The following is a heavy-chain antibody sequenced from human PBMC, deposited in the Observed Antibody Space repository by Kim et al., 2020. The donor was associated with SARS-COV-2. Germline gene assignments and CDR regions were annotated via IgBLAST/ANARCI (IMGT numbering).Heavy chain of an antibody. CDR3: ARDTGLEPKFDC. Sequence: GGSLRLSCAASGFTFSGYSMNWVRQAPGKGLEWVSCISATSGTIYYADSVKGRFTISRDNAKNSLYLQMNSLRDEDTAVYYCARDTGLEPKFDCWGQGTLVTVSS. CDR1: GFTFSGYS. D-gene: IGHD1-1*01. V-gene: IGHV3-48*02. CDR2: ISATSGTI. J-gene: IGHJ4*02.